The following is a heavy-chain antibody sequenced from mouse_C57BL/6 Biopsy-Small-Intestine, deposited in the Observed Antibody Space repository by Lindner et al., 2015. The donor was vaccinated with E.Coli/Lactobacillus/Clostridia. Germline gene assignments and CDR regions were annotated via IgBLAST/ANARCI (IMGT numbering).Heavy chain of an antibody. CDR2: ISTGGSYT. V-gene: IGHV5-6*01. J-gene: IGHJ2*01. CDR3: ARRALDGYFFDY. D-gene: IGHD2-3*01. CDR1: GFTFSSYG. Sequence: VQLQESGGDLVKPGGSLKLSCAASGFTFSSYGMSWIRQTPDKRLEWVATISTGGSYTYYPDSVKGRFTISRDNAKNTLYLQMSSLKSEDTAMYYCARRALDGYFFDYWGQGTTLTVSS.